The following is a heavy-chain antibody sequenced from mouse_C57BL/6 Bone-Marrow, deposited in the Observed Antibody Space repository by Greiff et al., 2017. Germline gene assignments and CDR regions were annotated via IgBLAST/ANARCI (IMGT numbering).Heavy chain of an antibody. CDR2: IGPNSGGT. V-gene: IGHV1-72*01. J-gene: IGHJ3*01. Sequence: QVQLQQPGAELVKPGASVKLSCTASGYTFTSYWMHWVKQRPGRGLEWIGRIGPNSGGTKYNEKFKSKATLTVDKPSSTAYMQLSSLTSEDSAVYYCASNWVGGFAYWGQGTLVTVSA. CDR3: ASNWVGGFAY. D-gene: IGHD4-1*01. CDR1: GYTFTSYW.